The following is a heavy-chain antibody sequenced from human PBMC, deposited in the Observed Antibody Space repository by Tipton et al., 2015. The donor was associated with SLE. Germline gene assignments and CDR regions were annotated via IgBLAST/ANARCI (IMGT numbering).Heavy chain of an antibody. CDR1: GFTFSSYG. Sequence: SLRLSCAASGFTFSSYGMHWVRQAPGKGLEWVAVISYDGSNKYYADSVKGRFTISRDNAKNSLYLQMNSLRAEDTTVYYCARIKKVAYSSSWYWSDYWGQGTLVTVSS. J-gene: IGHJ4*02. D-gene: IGHD6-13*01. V-gene: IGHV3-30*03. CDR2: ISYDGSNK. CDR3: ARIKKVAYSSSWYWSDY.